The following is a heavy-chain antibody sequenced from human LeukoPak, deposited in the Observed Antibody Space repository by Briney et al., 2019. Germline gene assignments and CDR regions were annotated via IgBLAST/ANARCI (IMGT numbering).Heavy chain of an antibody. Sequence: GGSLRLSCAASGFTFSSYSMNWVRQAPGKGLEWVSSISSSSSYIYYADSVKGRFTISRDNAKNSLYLQMNSLRAEDTAAYYCAKYPGIAAAGTTSDFDYWGQGTLVTVSS. CDR1: GFTFSSYS. J-gene: IGHJ4*02. V-gene: IGHV3-21*01. D-gene: IGHD6-13*01. CDR2: ISSSSSYI. CDR3: AKYPGIAAAGTTSDFDY.